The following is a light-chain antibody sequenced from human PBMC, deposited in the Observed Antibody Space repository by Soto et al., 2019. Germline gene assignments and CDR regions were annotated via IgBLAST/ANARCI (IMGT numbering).Light chain of an antibody. V-gene: IGKV3-20*01. J-gene: IGKJ1*01. CDR1: QSVSSNY. CDR2: GAS. Sequence: EIVLTQSPGTLSLSPGERATLSGRASQSVSSNYLAWYQQKPGQAPRLLIYGASSTATGIPDRFSGSGSGTDFTLTSSRLEPEDFAVYYCQQYGSAPPWTFGQGTKVEIK. CDR3: QQYGSAPPWT.